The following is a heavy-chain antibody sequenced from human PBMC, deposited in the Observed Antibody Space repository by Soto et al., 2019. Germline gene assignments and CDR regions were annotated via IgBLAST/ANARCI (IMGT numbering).Heavy chain of an antibody. Sequence: SGKVSCKASGFTFSNSAIQWMRQARGERLEWIGWIVVGSGNTNYAQKIQERVTIIRDMSTSTSYMELSSLTSEDTAVYYCVLCTTTRCYGKFDFRCQGTLV. CDR3: VLCTTTRCYGKFDF. D-gene: IGHD2-2*01. V-gene: IGHV1-58*02. CDR2: IVVGSGNT. CDR1: GFTFSNSA. J-gene: IGHJ4*02.